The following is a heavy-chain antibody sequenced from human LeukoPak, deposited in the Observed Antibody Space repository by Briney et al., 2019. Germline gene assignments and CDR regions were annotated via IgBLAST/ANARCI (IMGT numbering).Heavy chain of an antibody. J-gene: IGHJ4*02. V-gene: IGHV3-30-3*01. CDR2: ISYDGSNK. CDR1: GFTFSSYA. D-gene: IGHD5-18*01. Sequence: GGSLRLSCAASGFTFSSYAMHWVRQAPGKGLEWVAIISYDGSNKYYADSVKGRFTISRDNSKNTLYLQMNSLRAEGTAVYYCARVKRGFTTMVTGAFDYWGQGTLVTVSS. CDR3: ARVKRGFTTMVTGAFDY.